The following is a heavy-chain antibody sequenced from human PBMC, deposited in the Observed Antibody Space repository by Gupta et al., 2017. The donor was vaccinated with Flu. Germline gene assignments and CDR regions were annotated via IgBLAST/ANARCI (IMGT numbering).Heavy chain of an antibody. D-gene: IGHD2-21*02. V-gene: IGHV3-33*01. CDR3: ATDSSFLCGGDCSAFQH. J-gene: IGHJ1*01. Sequence: GKGLEWVAVIWYDGSNKYYADSVKGRFTISRDNSKNTLYLQMNSLRAEDTAVYYCATDSSFLCGGDCSAFQHWGQGTLVTVSS. CDR2: IWYDGSNK.